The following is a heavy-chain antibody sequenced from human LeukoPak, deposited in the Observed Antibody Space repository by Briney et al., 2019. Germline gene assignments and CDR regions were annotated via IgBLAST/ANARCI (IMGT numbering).Heavy chain of an antibody. CDR2: ISSSSSYI. V-gene: IGHV3-21*01. Sequence: GGSLRLSCAASGFTFSSYTMKWVRQAPGKGLEWVSSISSSSSYIYYADSVKGRFTISRDNAKNSLYLQMNSLRAEDTAVYYCARATWDPNYYYYMDVWGKGTTVTISS. CDR1: GFTFSSYT. D-gene: IGHD1-26*01. J-gene: IGHJ6*03. CDR3: ARATWDPNYYYYMDV.